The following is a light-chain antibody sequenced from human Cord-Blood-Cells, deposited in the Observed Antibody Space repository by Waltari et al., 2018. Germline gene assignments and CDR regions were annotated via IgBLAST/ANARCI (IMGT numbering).Light chain of an antibody. J-gene: IGKJ2*01. V-gene: IGKV1-39*01. CDR1: QSISSY. Sequence: DIQMTRSPSSLSASVGDRVTIPCRASQSISSYLNWYQQKPGKAPKLLIYAASSLQSGVPSRFSGSGSGTDFPLTISSLQPEDFATYYCQQSYSTPPTFGQGTKLEIK. CDR2: AAS. CDR3: QQSYSTPPT.